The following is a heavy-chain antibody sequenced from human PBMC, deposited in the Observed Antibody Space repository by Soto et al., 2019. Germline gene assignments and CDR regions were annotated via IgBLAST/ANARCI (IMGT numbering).Heavy chain of an antibody. Sequence: DVQLLESGGDLVQPGGSLRLSCAASGFIFSNYAMSWVRQAPGKGLEWVSLIRGSGGPTNYADSVKGRFTVSRDNSKNILLREMNSLRAEYTTVYYCVKDFRVGYDWTHDWGHGTLVPVSS. CDR2: IRGSGGPT. V-gene: IGHV3-23*01. CDR3: VKDFRVGYDWTHD. CDR1: GFIFSNYA. J-gene: IGHJ4*01. D-gene: IGHD5-12*01.